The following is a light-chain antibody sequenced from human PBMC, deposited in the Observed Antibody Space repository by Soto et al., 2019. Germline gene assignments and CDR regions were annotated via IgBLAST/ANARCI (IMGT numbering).Light chain of an antibody. J-gene: IGKJ4*01. CDR1: QSITTY. Sequence: DIQMTQSPSSLSASVRDRVTITCRASQSITTYLNWYRQKPGKAPKLLIYAASSLQSGVPSRFSGSGFETEFTLSISSLQPEDFATYFCQQIYSAPLTFGGGTKV. CDR2: AAS. V-gene: IGKV1-39*01. CDR3: QQIYSAPLT.